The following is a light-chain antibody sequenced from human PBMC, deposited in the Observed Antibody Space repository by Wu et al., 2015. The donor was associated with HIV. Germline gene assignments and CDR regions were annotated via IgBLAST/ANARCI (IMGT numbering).Light chain of an antibody. CDR2: GAS. J-gene: IGKJ1*01. CDR1: QGLSSY. V-gene: IGKV1-8*01. CDR3: QQYYDFPVT. Sequence: AIWVTQSPSSLSASTGDRITITCRASQGLSSYLAWYQQKPGKAPKLLIYGASTLQSGVPSRFSGSGSGTDFTLTITDLQSEDFASYFCQQYYDFPVTFGQGDPGGNQT.